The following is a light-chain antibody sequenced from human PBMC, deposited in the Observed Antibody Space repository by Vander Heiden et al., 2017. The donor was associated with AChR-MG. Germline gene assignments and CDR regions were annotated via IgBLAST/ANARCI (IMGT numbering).Light chain of an antibody. CDR3: QQDNNWPRT. CDR1: QSINSN. J-gene: IGKJ2*01. V-gene: IGKV3-15*01. Sequence: EIVMTQSPATLSVSPGERATLSCRASQSINSNLAWYQQKPGQAPRLLMYGASTRATGIPARFSGSGSGTEFTLTISSLQSEDFAVYYCQQDNNWPRTFGQGTKVEIK. CDR2: GAS.